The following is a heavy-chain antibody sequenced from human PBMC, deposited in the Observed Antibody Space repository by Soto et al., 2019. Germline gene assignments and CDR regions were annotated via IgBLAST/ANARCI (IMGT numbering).Heavy chain of an antibody. CDR2: IYYSGST. CDR1: GGSISSYY. V-gene: IGHV4-59*01. CDR3: ARTYYYDSSGENWFDP. Sequence: SETLSLACTVSGGSISSYYWSWNRQPPGKGLEWIGYIYYSGSTNYNPSLKSRVTISVDTSKNQFSLKLSSVTAADTAVYYCARTYYYDSSGENWFDPWGQGTLVTVSS. D-gene: IGHD3-22*01. J-gene: IGHJ5*02.